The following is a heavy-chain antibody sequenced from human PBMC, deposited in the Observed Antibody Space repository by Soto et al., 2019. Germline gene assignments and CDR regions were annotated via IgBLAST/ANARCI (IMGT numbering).Heavy chain of an antibody. Sequence: GGSLRLSCAATGFNFSNYYMSWIRQAPGKGLEWVSYISSSVSSIYYADSVKGRFTISRDNAKNSLYLQMNSLRAENTAMYYFARRYNRNHDAFDIWCQGTMVTV. D-gene: IGHD1-1*01. J-gene: IGHJ3*02. CDR1: GFNFSNYY. CDR3: ARRYNRNHDAFDI. V-gene: IGHV3-11*01. CDR2: ISSSVSSI.